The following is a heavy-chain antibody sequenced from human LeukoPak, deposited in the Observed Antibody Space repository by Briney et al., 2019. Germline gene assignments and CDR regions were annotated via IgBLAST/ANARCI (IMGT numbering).Heavy chain of an antibody. J-gene: IGHJ3*02. V-gene: IGHV4-39*07. Sequence: SETLSLTCSVSGDSISSSSSYWGWIRQSPGKGLEWIGSIYHSGSTYYNPSLKSRVAISVDTSKNQFSLKLSSVTAADTAVYYCARDLDDSSGYLPSSDAFDIWGQGTMVTVSS. CDR2: IYHSGST. D-gene: IGHD3-22*01. CDR3: ARDLDDSSGYLPSSDAFDI. CDR1: GDSISSSSSY.